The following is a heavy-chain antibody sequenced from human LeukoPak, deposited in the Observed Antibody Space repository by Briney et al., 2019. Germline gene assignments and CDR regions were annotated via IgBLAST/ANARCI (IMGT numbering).Heavy chain of an antibody. CDR3: ARQTGSGLFILP. J-gene: IGHJ4*02. D-gene: IGHD3/OR15-3a*01. Sequence: KPSETLSLTCTVSGGSITSSSYYWGWIRQPPGKGLEWIGSVYYSGNTYYNSSLKSRVTISVDTSKNQFSLRLTSVTAADTAVYYCARQTGSGLFILPGGQGTLVTVSS. CDR2: VYYSGNT. V-gene: IGHV4-39*01. CDR1: GGSITSSSYY.